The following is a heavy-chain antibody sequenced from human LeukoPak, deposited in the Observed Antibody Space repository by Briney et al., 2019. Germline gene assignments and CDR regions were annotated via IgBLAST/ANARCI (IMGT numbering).Heavy chain of an antibody. Sequence: GGSLRLSCAASGFTFSSYWMYWVRQAPGKGLVWVSRINSDESSTSYADSVKGRFTISRDNSKNTLYLQMNSLRAEDTAVYYCAKMGAYGSGSFHVWGQGTTVTVSS. D-gene: IGHD3-10*01. CDR3: AKMGAYGSGSFHV. J-gene: IGHJ6*02. CDR2: INSDESST. CDR1: GFTFSSYW. V-gene: IGHV3-74*01.